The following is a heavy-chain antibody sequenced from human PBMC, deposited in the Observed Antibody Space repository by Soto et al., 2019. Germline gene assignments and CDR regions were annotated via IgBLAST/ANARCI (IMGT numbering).Heavy chain of an antibody. J-gene: IGHJ4*02. D-gene: IGHD6-13*01. CDR2: VSYDGTNK. CDR3: AKDIGSRSWYWSATLDY. CDR1: GFTFSSYG. V-gene: IGHV3-30*18. Sequence: QVQLVESGGGVVQPGRSLRLSCAASGFTFSSYGMHWVRQAPGKGLEWVAVVSYDGTNKYYADSVKGRFTISRDNSKTTLYLQMNSLRAEDTAVYYCAKDIGSRSWYWSATLDYWGQGTLVTVSS.